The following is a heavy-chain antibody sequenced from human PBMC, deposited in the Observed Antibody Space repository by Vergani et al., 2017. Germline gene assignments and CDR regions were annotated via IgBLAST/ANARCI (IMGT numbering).Heavy chain of an antibody. Sequence: ELQLVESGGGLVQPGGSLRLSCAASGSTVSGNSMTWVRQAPGQGLEWVSHIYSGDETSYADSVKGRVTIARDTSKITTHLQINNLRVEDTAVYYCARGNYYGSGTYVDPWGQGTLVTVSS. CDR3: ARGNYYGSGTYVDP. J-gene: IGHJ5*02. CDR1: GSTVSGNS. V-gene: IGHV3-66*02. D-gene: IGHD3-10*01. CDR2: IYSGDET.